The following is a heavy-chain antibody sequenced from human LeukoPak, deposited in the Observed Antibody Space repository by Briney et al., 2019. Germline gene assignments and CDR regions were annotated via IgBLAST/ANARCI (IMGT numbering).Heavy chain of an antibody. J-gene: IGHJ3*02. D-gene: IGHD3-10*01. V-gene: IGHV4-39*07. Sequence: SETLSLTCTVSGGSISSSSYYWGWIRQPPGKGLEWIGSIYYSGSTYYNPSLKSRVTISVDTSKNQFSLKLSSVTAADTAVYYCASAFPITMVRGVPHDAFDIWGQGTMVTVSS. CDR1: GGSISSSSYY. CDR3: ASAFPITMVRGVPHDAFDI. CDR2: IYYSGST.